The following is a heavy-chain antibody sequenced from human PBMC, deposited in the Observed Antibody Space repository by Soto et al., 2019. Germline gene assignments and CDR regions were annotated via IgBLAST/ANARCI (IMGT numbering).Heavy chain of an antibody. Sequence: GASVKVSCKASGGTFSSYTISWVRQAPGQGLEWMGRIIPILGIANYAQKFQSRVTITADKSTSTAYMELSSLRSEDTAVYYCARGGWDMVRDGGFDIWGQGTMVTVSS. D-gene: IGHD3-10*01. CDR2: IIPILGIA. CDR1: GGTFSSYT. CDR3: ARGGWDMVRDGGFDI. V-gene: IGHV1-69*02. J-gene: IGHJ3*02.